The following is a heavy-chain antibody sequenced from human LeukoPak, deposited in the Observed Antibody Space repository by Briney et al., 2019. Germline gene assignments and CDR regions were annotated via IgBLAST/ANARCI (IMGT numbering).Heavy chain of an antibody. Sequence: ASVKVSCKASGYTFTRYGISWARQAPGQGLEWMGWISVNNGNTKYTEKFQGGLTLTTDTSTSTAYMELRSLRSADTAVYYSAKDSGNDLGQLDYWGQGTLVTVSS. V-gene: IGHV1-18*01. D-gene: IGHD5-12*01. J-gene: IGHJ4*02. CDR1: GYTFTRYG. CDR3: AKDSGNDLGQLDY. CDR2: ISVNNGNT.